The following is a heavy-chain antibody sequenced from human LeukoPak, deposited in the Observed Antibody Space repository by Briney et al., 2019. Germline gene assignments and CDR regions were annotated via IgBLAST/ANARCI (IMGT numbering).Heavy chain of an antibody. V-gene: IGHV3-48*03. CDR3: ARDDYDSSTPYYFDY. J-gene: IGHJ4*02. CDR2: ISSSGSTI. Sequence: GGSLRLSCAASGFTFSSYEMNWVRQAPGKGLEGVSYISSSGSTIYYADSVKGRFTISRDNVKNSLYLQMNSLRAEDTAVYYCARDDYDSSTPYYFDYWGQGILVTVSS. D-gene: IGHD3-22*01. CDR1: GFTFSSYE.